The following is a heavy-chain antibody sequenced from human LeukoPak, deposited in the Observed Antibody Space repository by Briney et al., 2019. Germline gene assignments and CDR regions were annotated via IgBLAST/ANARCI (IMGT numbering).Heavy chain of an antibody. D-gene: IGHD3-3*01. CDR1: GYTLGTHA. CDR3: ARGGVLRFLEWLPTNDAFDI. V-gene: IGHV3-7*04. CDR2: IKQDGSEK. Sequence: PGGSLRLSCAASGYTLGTHAMNWVRRAPGKGLEWVANIKQDGSEKYYVDPVKGRFPISRDNAKNSLYLQMNSLRAEDTAVYYCARGGVLRFLEWLPTNDAFDIWGQGTMVTVSS. J-gene: IGHJ3*02.